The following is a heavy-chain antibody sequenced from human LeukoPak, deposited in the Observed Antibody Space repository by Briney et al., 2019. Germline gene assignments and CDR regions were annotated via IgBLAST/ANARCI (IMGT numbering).Heavy chain of an antibody. D-gene: IGHD2-15*01. Sequence: GSLRLSCAASGFTFSDYYMSWIRQAPGKGLEWIGEINHSGSTNYNPSLKSRITISLDTSRKQFSLKLSSVTAADTAVYYCARANCSGGSCYWGYYYYYYMDVWGKGTTVTISS. CDR3: ARANCSGGSCYWGYYYYYYMDV. V-gene: IGHV4-34*01. CDR1: GFTFSDYY. J-gene: IGHJ6*03. CDR2: INHSGST.